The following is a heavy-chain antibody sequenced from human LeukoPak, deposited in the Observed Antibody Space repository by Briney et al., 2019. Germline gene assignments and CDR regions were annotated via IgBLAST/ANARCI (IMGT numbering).Heavy chain of an antibody. CDR3: AGQGDSIIWYHWFDP. Sequence: PSETLSLTCSVSGGSISKSNHYWGWIRQPPGKGLEWIGSIYYGGSTYYNPSLKSRVTISVDTFKNQFSLRLRSVTIAGPAVDFCAGQGDSIIWYHWFDPWGQGTLVTVSS. D-gene: IGHD6-13*01. J-gene: IGHJ5*02. CDR2: IYYGGST. CDR1: GGSISKSNHY. V-gene: IGHV4-39*01.